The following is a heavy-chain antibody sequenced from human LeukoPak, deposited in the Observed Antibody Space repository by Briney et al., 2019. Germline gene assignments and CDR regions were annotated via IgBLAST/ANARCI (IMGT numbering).Heavy chain of an antibody. J-gene: IGHJ4*02. Sequence: GGSLRLSCAASGFTFSSYAMSRVRQAPGKGLEWVSAISGSGGSTYYADSVKGRFTISRDNSKNTLYLQMNSLRAEDTAVYYCAKVYVLRFLEWYFDYWGQGTLVTVSS. V-gene: IGHV3-23*01. CDR1: GFTFSSYA. CDR3: AKVYVLRFLEWYFDY. D-gene: IGHD3-3*01. CDR2: ISGSGGST.